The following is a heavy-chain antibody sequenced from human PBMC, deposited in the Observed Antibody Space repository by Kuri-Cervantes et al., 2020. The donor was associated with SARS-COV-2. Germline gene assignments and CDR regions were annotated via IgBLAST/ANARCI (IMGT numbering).Heavy chain of an antibody. Sequence: GESLKISCAASGFTFSSYSMNWVRQAPGKGLEWVSSISSSTSYIYYADSLKGRFTISKDNARNSVYLQMNSLRAEDTAVYYCARDLRLGKSLDYWGQGTLGHRLL. CDR1: GFTFSSYS. CDR2: ISSSTSYI. D-gene: IGHD7-27*01. V-gene: IGHV3-21*01. J-gene: IGHJ4*02. CDR3: ARDLRLGKSLDY.